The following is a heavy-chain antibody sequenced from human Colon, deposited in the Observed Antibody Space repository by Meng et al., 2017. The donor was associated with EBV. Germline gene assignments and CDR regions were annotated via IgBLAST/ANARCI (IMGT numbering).Heavy chain of an antibody. CDR2: ISAYNGNT. Sequence: QVAAVESGAEVKKPGGSVKVSCEASGFIFTSYAISWVRQAPGQGLQYMGWISAYNGNTNYAQELQGRVTMTTDTSTSTAYMELRSLRFDDTAVYYCARFYCSSTSCPHVLFDYWGQGTLVTVSS. D-gene: IGHD2-2*01. J-gene: IGHJ4*02. CDR1: GFIFTSYA. V-gene: IGHV1-18*01. CDR3: ARFYCSSTSCPHVLFDY.